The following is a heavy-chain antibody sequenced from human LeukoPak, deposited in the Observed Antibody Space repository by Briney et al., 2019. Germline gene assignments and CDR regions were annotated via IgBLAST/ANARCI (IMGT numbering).Heavy chain of an antibody. CDR1: GYTFTSYY. Sequence: ASVKVSCKASGYTFTSYYMHWVRQAPGQGLEWMGVSNPSGVGTNYAQKFQGRVTMTRDTSTTTVYMELSSLRSEDTAVYYCAREESGGYFDYWGQGSLVTVSS. CDR3: AREESGGYFDY. J-gene: IGHJ4*02. CDR2: SNPSGVGT. V-gene: IGHV1-46*01. D-gene: IGHD2-8*02.